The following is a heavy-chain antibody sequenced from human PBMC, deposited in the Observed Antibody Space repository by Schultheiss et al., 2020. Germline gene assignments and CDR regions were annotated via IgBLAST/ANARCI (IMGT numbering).Heavy chain of an antibody. V-gene: IGHV6-1*01. Sequence: SETLSLTCAISGDSVSSNSAAWNWIRQSPSRGLEWLGRTYYRSKWYNDYAVSVKSRITINPDTSKNQFSLKLSSVTAADTAVYYCARRLFDYYDSSGYPTYAFDIWGQGTMVTVSS. J-gene: IGHJ3*02. D-gene: IGHD3-22*01. CDR2: TYYRSKWYN. CDR3: ARRLFDYYDSSGYPTYAFDI. CDR1: GDSVSSNSAA.